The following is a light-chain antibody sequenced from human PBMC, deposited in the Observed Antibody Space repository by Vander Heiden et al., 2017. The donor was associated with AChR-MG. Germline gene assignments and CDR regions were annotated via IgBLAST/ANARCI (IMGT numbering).Light chain of an antibody. J-gene: IGLJ2*01. Sequence: HSALTQPASVSGSPGQSVTIACTGFNSDVSNYEYVAWYHQHPGKVPRLMIYDVSNRPSGVSNRFSGSKSGNTASLTISGLQAEDEADYYCTSYTISSTHVVFGGGTKLTVL. CDR2: DVS. CDR1: NSDVSNYEY. CDR3: TSYTISSTHVV. V-gene: IGLV2-14*03.